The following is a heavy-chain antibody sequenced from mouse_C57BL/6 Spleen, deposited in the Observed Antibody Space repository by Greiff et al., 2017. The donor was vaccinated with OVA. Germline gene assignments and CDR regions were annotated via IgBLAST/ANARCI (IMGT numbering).Heavy chain of an antibody. J-gene: IGHJ3*01. D-gene: IGHD2-4*01. CDR2: IHPNSGST. V-gene: IGHV1-64*01. CDR3: ARFPYDYFFAY. Sequence: QVQLKQPGAELVKPGASVKLSCKASGYTFTSYWMHWVKQRPGQGLEWIGMIHPNSGSTNYNEKFKSKATLTVDKSSSTAYMQLSSLTSEDSAVYYCARFPYDYFFAYWGQGTLVTVSA. CDR1: GYTFTSYW.